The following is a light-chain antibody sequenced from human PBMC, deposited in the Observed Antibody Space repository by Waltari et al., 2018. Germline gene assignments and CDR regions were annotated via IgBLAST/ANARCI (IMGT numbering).Light chain of an antibody. V-gene: IGKV3-11*01. J-gene: IGKJ3*01. CDR2: DAS. CDR3: QQRSTWPS. CDR1: QSVSSY. Sequence: EIVLTQSPATLSLSPGYTATLSCRASQSVSSYLAGYQQKPGQAPRLLIYDASHRATGVPARISGSGSGTDFTLTISSLEPEDFAVYYCQQRSTWPSFGPGTKVDIK.